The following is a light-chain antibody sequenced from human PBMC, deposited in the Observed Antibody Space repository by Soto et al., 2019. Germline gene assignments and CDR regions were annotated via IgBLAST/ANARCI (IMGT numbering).Light chain of an antibody. CDR3: QHYNNSPVT. CDR1: QSVSSSH. CDR2: GAS. J-gene: IGKJ4*01. V-gene: IGKV3-20*01. Sequence: EIVLTQSPGTQSLSPGERATLSSRASQSVSSSHLVWYQHKPGQAPRLLIYGASTRAVGIPDRFSGTGSGTDFTLTINRLEPEDSALYYCQHYNNSPVTFGGGTKVEIK.